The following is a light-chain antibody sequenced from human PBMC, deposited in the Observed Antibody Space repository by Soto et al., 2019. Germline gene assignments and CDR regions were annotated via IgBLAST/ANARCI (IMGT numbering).Light chain of an antibody. V-gene: IGKV3-20*01. CDR1: QSVRSTY. Sequence: EIVLTQSPGTLSLSPGERATLSCRASQSVRSTYFAWYQQKPGLAPRLLIFGVSNRATGIPDRFSGSGSGTDFTLTISRLEPEDFAVYYCQQYGAYPLTFGGGTRVEIK. CDR3: QQYGAYPLT. J-gene: IGKJ4*01. CDR2: GVS.